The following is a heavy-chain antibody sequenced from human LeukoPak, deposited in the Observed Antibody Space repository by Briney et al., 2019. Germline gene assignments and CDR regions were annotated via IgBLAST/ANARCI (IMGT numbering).Heavy chain of an antibody. CDR2: IRSKAYGGTT. V-gene: IGHV3-49*04. CDR3: TRSDFWSGYFIH. J-gene: IGHJ4*02. Sequence: GGSLRLSCTASGFSFGDYAMSWVRQAPGKGLEWVGFIRSKAYGGTTEYAASVKGRFTISRDDSKSIAYLQMNSLKTEDTAVYYCTRSDFWSGYFIHWGQGTLVTVSS. D-gene: IGHD3-3*01. CDR1: GFSFGDYA.